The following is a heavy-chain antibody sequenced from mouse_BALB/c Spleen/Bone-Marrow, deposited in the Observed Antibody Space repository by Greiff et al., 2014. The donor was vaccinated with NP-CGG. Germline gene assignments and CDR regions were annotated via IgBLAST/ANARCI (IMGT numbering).Heavy chain of an antibody. CDR2: IDPANGNT. D-gene: IGHD1-1*01. Sequence: VQLQQSGAELVKPGASVKLSCTASGFNIKDTYMHWVKQRPEQGLEWIGRIDPANGNTKYDPKFQGKATITADTSSNTAYLQLSSLTSEDTAVYYCASYYYGSAWFAYSGQGTLVTVSA. CDR1: GFNIKDTY. V-gene: IGHV14-3*02. J-gene: IGHJ3*01. CDR3: ASYYYGSAWFAY.